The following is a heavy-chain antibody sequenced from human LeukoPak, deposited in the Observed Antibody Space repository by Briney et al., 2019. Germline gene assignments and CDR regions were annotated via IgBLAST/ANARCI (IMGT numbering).Heavy chain of an antibody. Sequence: PSQTLSLTCTVSGGSIRSGSYYWSWIRQPPGKGLEWIGEINHSGSTNYNPSLKSRVTISVDTSKNQFSLKLSSVTAADTAVYYCARGGGKVVVTAIRYYFDYWGQGTLVTVSS. V-gene: IGHV4-39*07. CDR2: INHSGST. CDR3: ARGGGKVVVTAIRYYFDY. CDR1: GGSIRSGSYY. D-gene: IGHD2-21*02. J-gene: IGHJ4*02.